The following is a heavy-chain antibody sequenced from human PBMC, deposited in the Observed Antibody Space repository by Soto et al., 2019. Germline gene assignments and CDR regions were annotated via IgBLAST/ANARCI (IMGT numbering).Heavy chain of an antibody. J-gene: IGHJ6*02. CDR3: GVLPYGLRYYYGTDV. V-gene: IGHV4-39*01. D-gene: IGHD3-10*01. CDR2: VYYGGST. Sequence: HLQLQQSGPGLVKPSETLSLTCTVSGGSISSTTYYWGWIRLPPGKGLEWIGNVYYGGSTYYNPSLRSRVPIAVDTSKNRFSLIWRSVTAADTAVYYCGVLPYGLRYYYGTDVWGQGTTVTVSS. CDR1: GGSISSTTYY.